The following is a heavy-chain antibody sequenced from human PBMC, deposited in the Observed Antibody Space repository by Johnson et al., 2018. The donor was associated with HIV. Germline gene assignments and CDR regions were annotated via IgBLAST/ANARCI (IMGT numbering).Heavy chain of an antibody. CDR1: GFTFSSYG. CDR2: IRYDGSNK. J-gene: IGHJ3*02. Sequence: QVQLVESGGGLVQPGGSLRLSCAASGFTFSSYGMHWVRQAPGKGLEWVAFIRYDGSNKYYADSVKGRFTISRDNSKNTLYLQMNGLRAEDTAVYYCARSDSSGYYPSHAFDIWGQGTMVTVSS. V-gene: IGHV3-33*08. D-gene: IGHD3-22*01. CDR3: ARSDSSGYYPSHAFDI.